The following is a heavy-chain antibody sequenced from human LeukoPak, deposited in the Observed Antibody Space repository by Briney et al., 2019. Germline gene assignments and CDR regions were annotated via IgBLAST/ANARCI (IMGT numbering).Heavy chain of an antibody. CDR2: IKSKTDSGTT. Sequence: GGSLRLSCAASGFSFSNAWMTWVRRAPGKGLEWVGRIKSKTDSGTTDYAAPVKGRFTISRDDSKTTLYLQMNSLKTEDTAVYYCATYYYDTSGYRRYFQYWGQGTLVTVSS. D-gene: IGHD3-22*01. CDR3: ATYYYDTSGYRRYFQY. CDR1: GFSFSNAW. J-gene: IGHJ1*01. V-gene: IGHV3-15*01.